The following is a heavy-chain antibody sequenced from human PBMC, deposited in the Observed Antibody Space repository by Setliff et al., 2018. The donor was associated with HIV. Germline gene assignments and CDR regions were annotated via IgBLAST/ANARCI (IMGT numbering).Heavy chain of an antibody. J-gene: IGHJ4*02. D-gene: IGHD4-4*01. CDR2: ISHSGTTT. V-gene: IGHV3-23*01. CDR1: GFTFNNYA. CDR3: AKDSDYSNYGGLDY. Sequence: LRLSCSISGFTFNNYAMNWVRQAPGKGLEWISVISHSGTTTSYADSVKGRFTIFRDNSKSELHLQMSGLRAEDTAVYYCAKDSDYSNYGGLDYWGQGTLVTVSS.